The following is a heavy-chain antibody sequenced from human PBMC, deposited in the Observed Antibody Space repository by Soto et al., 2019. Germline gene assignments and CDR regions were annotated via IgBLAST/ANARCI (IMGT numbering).Heavy chain of an antibody. CDR2: INPSSGST. V-gene: IGHV1-46*01. Sequence: ASVKVSCKASGYTFTSHYMHWVRQAPGQGLEWMGIINPSSGSTNYAQKFQGRVTMTRDTSTSTVYVELSSLRSEDTAVYYCARVRLIPIYEYYFEYWGQGTLVTVSS. J-gene: IGHJ4*02. CDR3: ARVRLIPIYEYYFEY. CDR1: GYTFTSHY. D-gene: IGHD3-3*01.